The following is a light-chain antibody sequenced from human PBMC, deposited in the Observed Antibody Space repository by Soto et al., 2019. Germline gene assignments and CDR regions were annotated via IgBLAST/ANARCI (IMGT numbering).Light chain of an antibody. CDR2: EVA. CDR1: SSDVGGFDY. CDR3: SSYTSSATLI. V-gene: IGLV2-14*01. J-gene: IGLJ2*01. Sequence: QSVLTQPASVSGSLGQSITISCSGTSSDVGGFDYVSWYQQHPGKAPKLMIYEVAHRPSGVSYRFSGSKFGNTASLTISGLQAEDEADYYCSSYTSSATLIFGGGTKVTVL.